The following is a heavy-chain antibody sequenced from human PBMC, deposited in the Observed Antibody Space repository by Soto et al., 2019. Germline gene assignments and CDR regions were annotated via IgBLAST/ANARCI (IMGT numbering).Heavy chain of an antibody. D-gene: IGHD3-3*01. Sequence: GGSLRLSCAASGFTFSSYGMHWVRQAPGKGLEWVAVISYDGSNKYYADSVKGRFTISRDNSKNTLYLQMNSLRAEDTAVYYCAKAFENYDCWSGLVRPTDYWGQGT. CDR2: ISYDGSNK. CDR3: AKAFENYDCWSGLVRPTDY. J-gene: IGHJ4*02. CDR1: GFTFSSYG. V-gene: IGHV3-30*18.